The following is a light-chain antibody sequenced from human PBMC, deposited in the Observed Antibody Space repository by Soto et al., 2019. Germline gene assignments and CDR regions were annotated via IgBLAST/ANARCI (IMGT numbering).Light chain of an antibody. CDR1: SSDDGSYNL. V-gene: IGLV2-23*01. CDR3: YSYAGRSTSV. J-gene: IGLJ2*01. Sequence: QSALTQPASVSGSPGQSITISCTGTSSDDGSYNLVSWYQQYPGKAPKLMIVEDDERPSRVSNRFSGSKSGNTASLTISGLQAEDEADYYCYSYAGRSTSVFGGGTKLTVL. CDR2: EDD.